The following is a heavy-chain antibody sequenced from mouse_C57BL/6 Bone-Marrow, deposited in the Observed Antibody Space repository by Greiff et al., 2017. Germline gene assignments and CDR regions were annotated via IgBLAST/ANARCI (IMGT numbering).Heavy chain of an antibody. Sequence: VQLQQPGAELVRPGTSVKLSCKASGYTFTSYWMHWVKQRPGQGLEWIGVIDPSDSYTNYNQKFKGKATLTVDTSSSTAYMQLSSLTSEDSAVYYCARGGDWDAMDYGGQGTSVTVSS. J-gene: IGHJ4*01. CDR3: ARGGDWDAMDY. D-gene: IGHD4-1*01. V-gene: IGHV1-59*01. CDR1: GYTFTSYW. CDR2: IDPSDSYT.